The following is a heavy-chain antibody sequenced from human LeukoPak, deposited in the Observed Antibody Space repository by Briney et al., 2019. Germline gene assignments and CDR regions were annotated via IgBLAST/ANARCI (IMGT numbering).Heavy chain of an antibody. D-gene: IGHD3-10*01. Sequence: SVKVSCKASGGTFSSYAISWVRQAPGQGLEWMGGIIPIFGTANYAQKFQGRVTITADESTSTAYMELSSLRSEDTAVYYCATLMVRGVVRFDPWGQGTLVTVSS. CDR2: IIPIFGTA. J-gene: IGHJ5*02. V-gene: IGHV1-69*13. CDR1: GGTFSSYA. CDR3: ATLMVRGVVRFDP.